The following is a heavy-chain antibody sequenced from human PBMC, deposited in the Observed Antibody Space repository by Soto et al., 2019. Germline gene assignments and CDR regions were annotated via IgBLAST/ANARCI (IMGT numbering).Heavy chain of an antibody. CDR2: IYYSGST. V-gene: IGHV4-30-4*01. Sequence: SETLSLTCPVSGGSISSGDYYWSWIRQPPGKGLEWIGYIYYSGSTYYNPSLKSRVTISVDTSKNQFSLKLSSVTAADTAVYYCARDLYSCSGGSCYRWYFDYWGQGTLVTVS. CDR3: ARDLYSCSGGSCYRWYFDY. J-gene: IGHJ4*02. D-gene: IGHD2-15*01. CDR1: GGSISSGDYY.